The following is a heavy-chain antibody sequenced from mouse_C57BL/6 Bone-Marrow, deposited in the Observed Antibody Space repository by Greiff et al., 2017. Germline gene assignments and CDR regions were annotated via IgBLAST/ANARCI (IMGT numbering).Heavy chain of an antibody. V-gene: IGHV5-12*01. CDR2: ISNGGGST. CDR1: GFTFSDYY. Sequence: EVQLVESGGGLVQPGGSLKLSCAASGFTFSDYYMSWVRQTPEKRLEWVAYISNGGGSTYYPDTVKGRFTISRDNAKNTLYLQLSRLKSEDTAMYYCETIRGYFDVWGTGTTVTVSS. J-gene: IGHJ1*03. D-gene: IGHD2-12*01. CDR3: ETIRGYFDV.